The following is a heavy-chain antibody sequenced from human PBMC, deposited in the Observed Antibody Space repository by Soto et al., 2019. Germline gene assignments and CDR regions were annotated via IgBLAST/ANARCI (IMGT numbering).Heavy chain of an antibody. D-gene: IGHD5-18*01. CDR3: ARFGRGFSSAFDFDY. CDR1: GYTFSNFG. V-gene: IGHV1-18*01. Sequence: VQLVQSGAEVKKPGASVKVSCKSSGYTFSNFGISWVRLAPGHGLEWMGWITAYNGNTHYAQNFQGRVTMTTDTSTSTAYMVLRRLRSDDPALYYCARFGRGFSSAFDFDYWGQGTLVTVSS. CDR2: ITAYNGNT. J-gene: IGHJ4*02.